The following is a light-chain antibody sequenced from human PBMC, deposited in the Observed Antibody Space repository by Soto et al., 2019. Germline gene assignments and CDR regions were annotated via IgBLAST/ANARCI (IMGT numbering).Light chain of an antibody. CDR3: QQYGSSPLT. Sequence: EIVLTQSPGTLSLSPGERATLSCRASQSVSSSYLAWYQQKPGQAPMLLIYGASSRATGIPDRFSGSGSGTDFTLTISRLEPEDFAVYYCQQYGSSPLTFGPGTKVDI. CDR2: GAS. V-gene: IGKV3-20*01. J-gene: IGKJ3*01. CDR1: QSVSSSY.